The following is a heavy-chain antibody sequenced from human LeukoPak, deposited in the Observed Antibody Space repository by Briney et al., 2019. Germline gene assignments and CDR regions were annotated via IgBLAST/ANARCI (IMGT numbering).Heavy chain of an antibody. CDR1: GLTVSSNY. D-gene: IGHD4-17*01. CDR2: IYSGGTT. J-gene: IGHJ4*02. V-gene: IGHV3-66*01. Sequence: GGSLRLSCVVSGLTVSSNYMSWVRQAPGKGLEWVSVIYSGGTTKYADPVKGRFIVHRDNSKNTLYLQMNSLRAEDTAVYYCASKLTTGYWGQGTLVTVSS. CDR3: ASKLTTGY.